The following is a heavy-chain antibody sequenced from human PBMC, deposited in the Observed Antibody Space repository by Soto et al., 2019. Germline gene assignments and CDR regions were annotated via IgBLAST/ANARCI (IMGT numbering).Heavy chain of an antibody. CDR1: GFTFSSYT. Sequence: EVQLVESGGGLVKPGGSLRLSCEASGFTFSSYTINWVRRAPGKGLEWVSSISSRSTNIHYAVSVKGRFTISRDNAKRSLYLQMNSLRAEDAAVYYCARGPLYYFDYWGQGTLVTVSS. V-gene: IGHV3-21*01. J-gene: IGHJ4*02. CDR2: ISSRSTNI. CDR3: ARGPLYYFDY.